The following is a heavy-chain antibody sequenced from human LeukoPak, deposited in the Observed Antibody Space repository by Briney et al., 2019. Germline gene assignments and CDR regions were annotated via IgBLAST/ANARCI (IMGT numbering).Heavy chain of an antibody. CDR3: ARVQWLAHAEYFQH. J-gene: IGHJ1*01. CDR1: GGSISSSGHY. CDR2: IYYSGST. D-gene: IGHD6-19*01. Sequence: SQTLSLTCTVSGGSISSSGHYWSWIRQHPGKGLEWIGYIYYSGSTYYNPSLKSRVTISVDTSENQFSLKLTSVTDADTAVYYCARVQWLAHAEYFQHWGQGTLVTVSS. V-gene: IGHV4-31*03.